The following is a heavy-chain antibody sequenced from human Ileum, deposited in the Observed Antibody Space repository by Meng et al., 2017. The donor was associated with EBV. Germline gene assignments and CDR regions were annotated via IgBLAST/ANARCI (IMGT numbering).Heavy chain of an antibody. CDR3: ARAGNGGSYYFTY. V-gene: IGHV1-18*01. Sequence: QIQLWQSGAEVKKPGDSVKVSCKASGYTFSNYGISWLRQAPGQGLEWMGWISAYNGNTNYAQNLQGRVTMTTDTSTGTAYMEVRSLRSDDTAVYYCARAGNGGSYYFTYWGQGTLVTVSS. J-gene: IGHJ4*02. D-gene: IGHD1-26*01. CDR1: GYTFSNYG. CDR2: ISAYNGNT.